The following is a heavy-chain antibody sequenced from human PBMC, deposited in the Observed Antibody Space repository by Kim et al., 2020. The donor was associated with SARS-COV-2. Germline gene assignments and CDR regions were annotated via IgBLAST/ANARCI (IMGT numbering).Heavy chain of an antibody. CDR3: AGEWSITMVRGDPRKRDPAFDI. Sequence: GGSLRLSCAASGFTFSDYYMSWIRQAPGKGLEWVSYISSSGSTIYYADSVKGRFTISRDNAKNSLYLQMNSLRAEDTAVYYCAGEWSITMVRGDPRKRDPAFDIWGQGTMVTVSS. J-gene: IGHJ3*02. CDR2: ISSSGSTI. CDR1: GFTFSDYY. V-gene: IGHV3-11*04. D-gene: IGHD3-10*01.